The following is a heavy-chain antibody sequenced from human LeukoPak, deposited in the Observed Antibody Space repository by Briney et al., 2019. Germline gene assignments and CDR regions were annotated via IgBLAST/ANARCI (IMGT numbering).Heavy chain of an antibody. J-gene: IGHJ6*02. Sequence: GRSLRLSCAASGFTFSSYGMHWVRQAPGKGLEWVAVIWYDGSKKYQTDSVKGRFTISRDNSKNTVYLQMNSLSAEDTAVYYCARELNGALYYYGLDVWGQGTTVTVSS. D-gene: IGHD4-17*01. CDR1: GFTFSSYG. CDR2: IWYDGSKK. V-gene: IGHV3-33*08. CDR3: ARELNGALYYYGLDV.